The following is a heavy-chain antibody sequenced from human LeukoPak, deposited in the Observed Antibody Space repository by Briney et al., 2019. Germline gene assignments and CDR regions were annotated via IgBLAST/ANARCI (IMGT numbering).Heavy chain of an antibody. CDR3: ARARGYSGYALY. CDR2: INHSGST. D-gene: IGHD5-12*01. Sequence: PSETLSLTCAVYGGSFSGYYWSWIRQPPGKGLEWIGEINHSGSTNCNPSLKSRVTISVDTSKNQFSLKLSSVTAADTAVYYCARARGYSGYALYWGQGTLVTVSS. V-gene: IGHV4-34*01. CDR1: GGSFSGYY. J-gene: IGHJ4*02.